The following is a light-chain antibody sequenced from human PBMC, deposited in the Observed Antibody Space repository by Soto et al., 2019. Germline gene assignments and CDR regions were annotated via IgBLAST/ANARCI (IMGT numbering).Light chain of an antibody. Sequence: EIVLTQSPATLSLSPGERATLSCRASQRVSRDLAWYQQKPGQAPRLLIYDGSTRATDIPARFSGGGSGTDFTLTISSLEPEDVATYYCQKYNSAPWTFGQGTKVDIK. CDR3: QKYNSAPWT. CDR2: DGS. CDR1: QRVSRD. J-gene: IGKJ1*01. V-gene: IGKV3-11*01.